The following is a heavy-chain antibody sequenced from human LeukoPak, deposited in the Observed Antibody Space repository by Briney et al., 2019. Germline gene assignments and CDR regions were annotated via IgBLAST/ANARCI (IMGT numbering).Heavy chain of an antibody. J-gene: IGHJ4*02. CDR1: GFTFGDYA. CDR3: TRSSVYVFYGSDY. D-gene: IGHD2/OR15-2a*01. V-gene: IGHV3-49*03. CDR2: IRSKAYGGTT. Sequence: GGSLRLSCTASGFTFGDYAMSWFRQAPGKGLEWVGFIRSKAYGGTTEYAASVKGRFTISRDDSKSIAYLQMNSLKTEDTAVYYCTRSSVYVFYGSDYWGQGTLVTVSS.